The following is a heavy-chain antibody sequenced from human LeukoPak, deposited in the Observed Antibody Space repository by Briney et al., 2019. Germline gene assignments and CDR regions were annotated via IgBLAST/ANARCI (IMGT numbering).Heavy chain of an antibody. J-gene: IGHJ6*02. CDR3: SSTSCPMCGMDV. CDR2: IYSGGST. CDR1: GFTVSSNY. D-gene: IGHD2-2*01. Sequence: GGSLRLSCAASGFTVSSNYMSWVRQAPGNGLEWVSVIYSGGSTYYADSVKGRFTISRDNSKNTLYLQMNSLRAEDTAVYYCSSTSCPMCGMDVWGQGTTVTVSS. V-gene: IGHV3-66*02.